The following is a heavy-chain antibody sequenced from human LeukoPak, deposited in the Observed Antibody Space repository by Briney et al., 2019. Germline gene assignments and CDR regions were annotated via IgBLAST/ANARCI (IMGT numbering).Heavy chain of an antibody. D-gene: IGHD6-13*01. Sequence: GGSLRLSCAASGFTFSSYAMSWVRQAPGKGLEWVSAISGSGGSTYYADSVKGRFTISRDNAKNSLYLQMNSLRAEDTGLYYCAKDTGIAVAGSGGFDIWGQGTMVTVSS. V-gene: IGHV3-23*01. CDR3: AKDTGIAVAGSGGFDI. J-gene: IGHJ3*02. CDR1: GFTFSSYA. CDR2: ISGSGGST.